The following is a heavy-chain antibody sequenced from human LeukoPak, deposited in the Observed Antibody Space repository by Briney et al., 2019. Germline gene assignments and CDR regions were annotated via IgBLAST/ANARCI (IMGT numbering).Heavy chain of an antibody. CDR2: IIPIFGIA. CDR3: AREGEDVEMAN. V-gene: IGHV1-69*04. D-gene: IGHD5-24*01. J-gene: IGHJ4*02. CDR1: GGTFSSYA. Sequence: GSSVKVSCKASGGTFSSYAISWVRQAPGQGLEWMGRIIPIFGIANYAQKFQGRVTITADKSTSTAYMELSSLGSEDTAVYYCAREGEDVEMANWGQGTLVTVSS.